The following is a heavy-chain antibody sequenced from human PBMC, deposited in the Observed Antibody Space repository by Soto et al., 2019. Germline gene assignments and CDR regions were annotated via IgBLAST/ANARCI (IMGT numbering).Heavy chain of an antibody. D-gene: IGHD1-26*01. CDR3: ALPPYSVGGCDL. CDR2: VSNAGDIT. Sequence: GGSLRLSCAASGFTFSNYALSWVRQAPGKGLEWVSAVSNAGDITYYADSVKGRFTISRDNSKNTLYLQMNTLRAEDTAVYYCALPPYSVGGCDLWGQGTLVTVSS. J-gene: IGHJ5*02. CDR1: GFTFSNYA. V-gene: IGHV3-23*01.